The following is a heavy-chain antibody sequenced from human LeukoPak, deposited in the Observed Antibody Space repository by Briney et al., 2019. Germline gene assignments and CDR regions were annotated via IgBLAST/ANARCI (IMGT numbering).Heavy chain of an antibody. CDR3: ARRVAYFDY. J-gene: IGHJ4*02. D-gene: IGHD2-15*01. V-gene: IGHV4-59*08. Sequence: SETLSLTCTVSGGSISYYYWSWIRQSPGKGLEWIGYIYYSGTTNYNPSLKSRVTISVDPSKNQFSLKLSSVTAADTAVYYCARRVAYFDYWGQGTLVTVSS. CDR1: GGSISYYY. CDR2: IYYSGTT.